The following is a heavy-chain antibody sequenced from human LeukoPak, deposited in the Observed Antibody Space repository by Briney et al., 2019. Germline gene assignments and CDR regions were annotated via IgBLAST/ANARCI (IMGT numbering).Heavy chain of an antibody. D-gene: IGHD5-24*01. CDR2: IKQDGSEE. V-gene: IGHV3-7*01. Sequence: GGSLRLSCAASGFTFSSYWMSWVRQAPGKGLEWVTNIKQDGSEEYYVDSVKGRFTISRDNAKNSLYLQMNSLRAEDTAVYYCARVPIRWLQFDYWGQGTLVTVSS. CDR3: ARVPIRWLQFDY. J-gene: IGHJ4*02. CDR1: GFTFSSYW.